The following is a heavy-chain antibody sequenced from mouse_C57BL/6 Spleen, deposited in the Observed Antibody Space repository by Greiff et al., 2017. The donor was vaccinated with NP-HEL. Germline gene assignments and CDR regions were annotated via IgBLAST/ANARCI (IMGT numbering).Heavy chain of an antibody. J-gene: IGHJ3*01. V-gene: IGHV1-80*01. D-gene: IGHD1-1*01. CDR1: GYAFSSYW. Sequence: QVQLQQSGAELVKPGASVKISCKASGYAFSSYWMNWVKQRPGKGLEWIGQIYPGDGDTNYNGKFKGKATLTADKSSSTAYMQLSSLTSEDSAVYFCARAWITTVVAPPWFAYWGQGTLVTVSA. CDR2: IYPGDGDT. CDR3: ARAWITTVVAPPWFAY.